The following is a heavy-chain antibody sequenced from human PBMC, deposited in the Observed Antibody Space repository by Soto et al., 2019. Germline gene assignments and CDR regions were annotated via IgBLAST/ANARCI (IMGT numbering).Heavy chain of an antibody. D-gene: IGHD1-20*01. V-gene: IGHV4-39*01. CDR2: AFYTGFT. CDR1: GASTSGIYYD. CDR3: ATSQKGYNWNYFDH. J-gene: IGHJ4*02. Sequence: PPKTLSLTCASSGASTSGIYYDWAWRRQSPGKGPEWIGSAFYTGFTSYNPSLESRVSVSVDTSKSQFSLKLSAVTAADTAVYYCATSQKGYNWNYFDHWGQGALVTVSS.